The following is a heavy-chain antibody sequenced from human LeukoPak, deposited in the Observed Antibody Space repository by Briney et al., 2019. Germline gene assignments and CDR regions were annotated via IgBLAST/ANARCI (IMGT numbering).Heavy chain of an antibody. J-gene: IGHJ4*02. CDR2: IYYSGST. CDR3: ARAPGYSSSWLFDY. D-gene: IGHD6-13*01. V-gene: IGHV4-31*11. Sequence: SETLSLTCAVSGGSISSGGYYWSWIRQHPGKGLEWIGYIYYSGSTYYNPSLKSRVTISVDTSKNQFSLKLSSVTAADTAVYYCARAPGYSSSWLFDYWGQGTLVTVSS. CDR1: GGSISSGGYY.